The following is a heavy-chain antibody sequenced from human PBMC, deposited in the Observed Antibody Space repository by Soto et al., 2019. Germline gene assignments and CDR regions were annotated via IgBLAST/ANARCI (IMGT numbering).Heavy chain of an antibody. J-gene: IGHJ6*02. D-gene: IGHD3-10*01. V-gene: IGHV1-46*01. Sequence: ASVKVSCKASGYTFTSYYMHWVRQAPGQGLEWMGIINPSGGSTSYAQKFQGRVTMTRDTSTSTVYMELSSLRSEDTAVYYCARLRGGPIYYGSGSYYNIHYYYYGMDVWGQGTTVTVSS. CDR1: GYTFTSYY. CDR2: INPSGGST. CDR3: ARLRGGPIYYGSGSYYNIHYYYYGMDV.